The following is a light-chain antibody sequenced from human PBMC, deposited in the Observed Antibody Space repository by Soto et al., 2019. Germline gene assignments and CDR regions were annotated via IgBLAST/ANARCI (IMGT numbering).Light chain of an antibody. V-gene: IGKV1-39*01. J-gene: IGKJ1*01. CDR2: AAS. CDR3: QQSYSTTWP. Sequence: DIQMTQSPSSLSASVGDRVTITCRASQRIDHHVNWYQQKPGRAPKLLMDAASRMQSGVPSRFSGSGTGTEFTLTINGLQPEDFATSYCQQSYSTTWPFGQGTKVEI. CDR1: QRIDHH.